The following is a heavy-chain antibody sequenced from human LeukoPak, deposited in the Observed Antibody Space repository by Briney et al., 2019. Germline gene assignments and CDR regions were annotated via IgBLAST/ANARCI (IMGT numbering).Heavy chain of an antibody. Sequence: PGGSLRLSCVVSGFTFSNYAMGWVRQAPGQGLDWVSAISDSGVTAYYADSVKGRFTISRDNSKSTLYLQMNSLRAEDTAVYYCAKGSRSIAVDNLCDYWGQGSLVTVSS. CDR2: ISDSGVTA. CDR3: AKGSRSIAVDNLCDY. CDR1: GFTFSNYA. D-gene: IGHD6-19*01. V-gene: IGHV3-23*01. J-gene: IGHJ4*02.